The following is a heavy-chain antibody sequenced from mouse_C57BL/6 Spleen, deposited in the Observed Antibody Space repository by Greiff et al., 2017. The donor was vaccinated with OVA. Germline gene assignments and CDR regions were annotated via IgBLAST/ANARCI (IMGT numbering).Heavy chain of an antibody. Sequence: VQLQQSGPELVKPGASVKISCKASGYTFTDYYMNWVKQSHGKSLEWIGDINPNNGGTSYNQKFKGKATLTVDKSSSTAYMEIRSLTSEYSAVYYCARSVNYGSSPRFDYWGQGTTLTVSS. CDR2: INPNNGGT. J-gene: IGHJ2*01. CDR1: GYTFTDYY. D-gene: IGHD1-1*01. CDR3: ARSVNYGSSPRFDY. V-gene: IGHV1-26*01.